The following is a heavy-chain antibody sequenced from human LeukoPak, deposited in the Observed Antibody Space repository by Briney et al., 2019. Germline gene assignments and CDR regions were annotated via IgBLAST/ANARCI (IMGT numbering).Heavy chain of an antibody. D-gene: IGHD5-18*01. Sequence: GGSLRLSCAASGFTFSSYGMHWVRQAPGKGLEWVAVIWYDGSNKYYADSVKGRFTISRDNSKNTLYLQMNSLRAEDTAVYYCASRDTAMVAFDYWGQGTLVTVSS. CDR1: GFTFSSYG. J-gene: IGHJ4*02. CDR2: IWYDGSNK. V-gene: IGHV3-33*01. CDR3: ASRDTAMVAFDY.